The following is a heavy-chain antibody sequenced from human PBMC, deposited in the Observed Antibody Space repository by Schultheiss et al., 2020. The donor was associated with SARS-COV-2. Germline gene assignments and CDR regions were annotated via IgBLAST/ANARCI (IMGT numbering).Heavy chain of an antibody. CDR2: IYYSGST. D-gene: IGHD6-13*01. J-gene: IGHJ4*02. CDR1: GGSISSYY. Sequence: SETLSLTCTVSGGSISSYYWSWIRQPPGKGLEWIGYIYYSGSTYYNPSLKSRVTISVDTSKNQFSLKLSSVTAADTAVYYCASHRTAAAGSGSFDYWGQGTLVTVSS. CDR3: ASHRTAAAGSGSFDY. V-gene: IGHV4-59*08.